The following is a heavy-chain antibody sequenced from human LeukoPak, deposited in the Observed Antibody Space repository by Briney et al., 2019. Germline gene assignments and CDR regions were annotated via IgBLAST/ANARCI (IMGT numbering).Heavy chain of an antibody. CDR2: INPSGGST. D-gene: IGHD2-2*01. V-gene: IGHV1-46*01. Sequence: ASVKVSCKASGYTFTSYYMHWVRQAPGQGLEWMGIINPSGGSTSYAQKFQGRVTMTRDTSTSTVYMELSSLRSEDTAVYYCARATGEDKNKGVRCSSTSCARESAFDIWGQGTMVTVSS. CDR3: ARATGEDKNKGVRCSSTSCARESAFDI. CDR1: GYTFTSYY. J-gene: IGHJ3*02.